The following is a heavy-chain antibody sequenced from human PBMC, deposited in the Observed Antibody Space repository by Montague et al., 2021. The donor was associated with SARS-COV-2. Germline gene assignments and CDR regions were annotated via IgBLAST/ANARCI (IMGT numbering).Heavy chain of an antibody. J-gene: IGHJ4*02. V-gene: IGHV4-30-4*01. Sequence: LRLSCAVSGDSISTGEYHWIRIRQVPGKGLEWIGYIYHTGSTQYNPSLKGRITISVDTSKNQFSLKLTSVTAADTAVYFCARGITTAGKWGQGTLVTVSS. CDR1: GDSISTGEYH. D-gene: IGHD1-1*01. CDR3: ARGITTAGK. CDR2: IYHTGST.